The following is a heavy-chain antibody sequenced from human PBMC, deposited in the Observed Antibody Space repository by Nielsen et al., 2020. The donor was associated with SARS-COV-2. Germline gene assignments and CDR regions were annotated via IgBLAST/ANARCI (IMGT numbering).Heavy chain of an antibody. CDR3: ARDRIVGATFWFDP. CDR2: INPNSGGT. J-gene: IGHJ5*02. CDR1: GYTFTGYY. D-gene: IGHD1-26*01. Sequence: ASVKVSCKASGYTFTGYYMHWVRQAPGQGLEWMGRINPNSGGTNYAQKFQGRVTMTRDTSISTAYMELSRLRSDDTVVYYCARDRIVGATFWFDPWGQGTLVTVSS. V-gene: IGHV1-2*05.